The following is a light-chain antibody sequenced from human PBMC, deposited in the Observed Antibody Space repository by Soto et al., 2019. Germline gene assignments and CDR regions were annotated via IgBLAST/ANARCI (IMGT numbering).Light chain of an antibody. CDR3: LQDYNYPLT. Sequence: AIQMTQSPSSLSASVGDRVTITCRASQGIRNDLGWFQQKPGKAPKPLISAASSLRSGVPSRFSGSGSGTNFTLTISSLQPEDFATYDCLQDYNYPLTFGGGTKVEIK. J-gene: IGKJ4*01. CDR1: QGIRND. CDR2: AAS. V-gene: IGKV1-6*01.